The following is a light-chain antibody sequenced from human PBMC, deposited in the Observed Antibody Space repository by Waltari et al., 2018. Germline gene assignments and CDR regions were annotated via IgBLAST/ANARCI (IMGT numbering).Light chain of an antibody. CDR1: TSNVGGYNS. CDR2: DGQ. Sequence: QSALTQPPSVSGSPEQSVTISCTGSTSNVGGYNSVSWYQQHPGKAPKLIIFDGQQRPSGVADRVSGTKSGNTASLTISGLRPEDEADYHCCSYAGVHTFWLFGGGTKLTVL. CDR3: CSYAGVHTFWL. V-gene: IGLV2-11*01. J-gene: IGLJ3*02.